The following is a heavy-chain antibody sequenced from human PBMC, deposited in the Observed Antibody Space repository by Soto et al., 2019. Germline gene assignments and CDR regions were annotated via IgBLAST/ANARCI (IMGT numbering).Heavy chain of an antibody. CDR3: AKDRPDYYFDY. V-gene: IGHV3-23*01. Sequence: EVQLLESGGGLVQPGGSLRLSCATSGFTFSDHAMHWVRQAPGEGLEWVSGIRGDFVTTPYADSVKGRFTISRDNSQNTLYLHMNSLRAEDTAVYYCAKDRPDYYFDYWGQGTLVTVSS. CDR2: IRGDFVTT. CDR1: GFTFSDHA. J-gene: IGHJ4*02.